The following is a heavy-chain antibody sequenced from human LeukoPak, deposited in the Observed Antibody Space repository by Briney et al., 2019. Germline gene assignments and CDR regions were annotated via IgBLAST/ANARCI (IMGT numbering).Heavy chain of an antibody. V-gene: IGHV4-4*07. J-gene: IGHJ3*02. Sequence: SGTLSLTCTVSGGSISSYYWSWIRQPAGKGLEWIGRIYTSGSTNYNPSLKSRVTMSVDTSKNQFSLRLSSVTAADTAVYYCASNYYAGYDAFDIWGQGTMVTVSS. D-gene: IGHD3-10*01. CDR1: GGSISSYY. CDR2: IYTSGST. CDR3: ASNYYAGYDAFDI.